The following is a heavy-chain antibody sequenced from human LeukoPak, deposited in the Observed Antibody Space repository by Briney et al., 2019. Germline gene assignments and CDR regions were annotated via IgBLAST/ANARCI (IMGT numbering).Heavy chain of an antibody. D-gene: IGHD6-19*01. Sequence: ASETLSLTCTVSGYSISSGYYWDWIRQPPGKGLEWIGSIYYSGSTYYNPSLKSRVTISVDTSKNQFSLKLSSVTAADTAVYYCARHKYSSGWPPEGAFDIWGQGTMVTVSS. CDR2: IYYSGST. J-gene: IGHJ3*02. CDR3: ARHKYSSGWPPEGAFDI. CDR1: GYSISSGYY. V-gene: IGHV4-38-2*02.